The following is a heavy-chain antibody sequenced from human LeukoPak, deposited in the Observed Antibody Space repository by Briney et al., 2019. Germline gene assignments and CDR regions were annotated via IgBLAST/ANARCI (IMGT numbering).Heavy chain of an antibody. J-gene: IGHJ4*02. D-gene: IGHD1-7*01. CDR2: ISGVDSAV. Sequence: GGSLRLSCAASGFTVSTYRMNWVRQAPGKGLEWISHISGVDSAVYYADSVKGRFTISRDSAKNSLFLQMSSLRAEDTAMYYCARATTYNFFNYWGQRTLVTVSS. CDR1: GFTVSTYR. V-gene: IGHV3-48*01. CDR3: ARATTYNFFNY.